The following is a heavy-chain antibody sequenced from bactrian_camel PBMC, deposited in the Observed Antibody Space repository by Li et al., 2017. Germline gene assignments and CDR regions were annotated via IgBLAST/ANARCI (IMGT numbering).Heavy chain of an antibody. CDR3: ASGGVLWVGSY. Sequence: VQLVESGGGLVQPGGSLRLSCAASGFTFEDKAMSWVRQAPGKGLEWVSGISSSGARTFYSASVKGRFTISRDNTKKMMSLQMNSLKIEDSGVYYCASGGVLWVGSYWGQGTQVTVS. J-gene: IGHJ4*01. D-gene: IGHD5*01. CDR2: ISSSGART. CDR1: GFTFEDKA. V-gene: IGHV3S36*01.